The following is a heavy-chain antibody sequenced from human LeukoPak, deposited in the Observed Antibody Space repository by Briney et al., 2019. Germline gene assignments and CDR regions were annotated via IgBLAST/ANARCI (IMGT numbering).Heavy chain of an antibody. Sequence: GGSLRLSCAASGFTFSSYGMHWVRQAPGKGLEWVAFIRYDGSNKYYADSVKGRFTISRDNSKNTLYLQMNSLRAEDTAVYYCAKDHDDILTGPIDYWGQGTLVTVSS. CDR2: IRYDGSNK. CDR1: GFTFSSYG. D-gene: IGHD3-9*01. V-gene: IGHV3-30*02. J-gene: IGHJ4*02. CDR3: AKDHDDILTGPIDY.